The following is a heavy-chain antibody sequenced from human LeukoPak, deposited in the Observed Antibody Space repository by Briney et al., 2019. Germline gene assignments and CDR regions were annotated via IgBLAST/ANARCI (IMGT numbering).Heavy chain of an antibody. CDR3: ARDDFWSGYYGGLDV. D-gene: IGHD3-3*01. V-gene: IGHV4-39*07. J-gene: IGHJ6*04. CDR2: IYYSGST. Sequence: SETLSLTCTVSGGSISSSSYYWGWIRQPPGKGLEWIGSIYYSGSTYYNPSLKSRVTISVDTSKNQFSLKLSSVTAADTAVYYCARDDFWSGYYGGLDVWGKGTTVTVSS. CDR1: GGSISSSSYY.